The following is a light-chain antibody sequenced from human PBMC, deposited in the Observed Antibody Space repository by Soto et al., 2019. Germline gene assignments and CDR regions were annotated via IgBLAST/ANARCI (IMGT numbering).Light chain of an antibody. CDR2: GAS. J-gene: IGKJ2*01. CDR1: QSVSSSY. Sequence: EIVLTQSPGTLSLSPGERATLSCRASQSVSSSYLAWYQQKPGQAPRLLIYGASSRATGIPDRFSGSGSGTYFTLPISRREPEDFAVYYCQQYGSSPSYPFGQGTKLEIK. V-gene: IGKV3-20*01. CDR3: QQYGSSPSYP.